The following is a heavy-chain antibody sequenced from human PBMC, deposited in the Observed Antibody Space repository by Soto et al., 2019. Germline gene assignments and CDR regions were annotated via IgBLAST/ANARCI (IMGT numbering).Heavy chain of an antibody. CDR1: GFTFSGSA. V-gene: IGHV3-73*01. CDR3: SRQASDFWSGKPQYYSDV. J-gene: IGHJ6*04. D-gene: IGHD3-3*01. Sequence: EVQLVESGGGLVQPGGSLKLSCAASGFTFSGSAMHWVRQASGKGLEWVGRIRSKGNNYPTVYGASLKGRFTISRDDANDTAYLQMNSLNTEDTAVYYCSRQASDFWSGKPQYYSDVWGKWTTVTVAS. CDR2: IRSKGNNYPT.